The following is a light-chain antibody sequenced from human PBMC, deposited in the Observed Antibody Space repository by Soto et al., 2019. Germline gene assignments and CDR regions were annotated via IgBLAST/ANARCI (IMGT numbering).Light chain of an antibody. CDR1: QSLSSW. Sequence: DIPITKSPATLSFAIGSRFTITCLASQSLSSWLAWYQHKPGKAPKLLIYDASSLESGAPSRFSGSGSGTEFTLTISRLEPEDFAVYYCHLYDSIAKTFGQGTKLDIK. CDR2: DAS. J-gene: IGKJ1*01. CDR3: HLYDSIAKT. V-gene: IGKV1-5*01.